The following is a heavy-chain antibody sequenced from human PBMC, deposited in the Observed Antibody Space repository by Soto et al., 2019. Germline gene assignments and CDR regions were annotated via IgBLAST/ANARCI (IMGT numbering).Heavy chain of an antibody. CDR2: IYYSGST. D-gene: IGHD6-19*01. J-gene: IGHJ5*02. CDR3: ARLTRAVAGTELNWFDP. CDR1: GGSISSSSYY. V-gene: IGHV4-39*01. Sequence: PSETLSLTCTVSGGSISSSSYYWGWIRQPPGKGLEWIGSIYYSGSTYYNPSLKSRVTISVDTSKNQFSLKLSSVTAADTAVYYCARLTRAVAGTELNWFDPWGQGTLVTVSS.